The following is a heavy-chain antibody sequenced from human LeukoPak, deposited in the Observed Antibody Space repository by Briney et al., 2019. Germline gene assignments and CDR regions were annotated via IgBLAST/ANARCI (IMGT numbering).Heavy chain of an antibody. CDR1: GFTFSPYA. CDR3: ARDGPSDSDWCFDL. D-gene: IGHD2-21*02. Sequence: GRSLRLSCAASGFTFSPYAMYWVRQAPGKGLEWVAVISYDGTDKYYADFVKGRFTISRDNSKNTLYLQMNSLRAEDTAVYYCARDGPSDSDWCFDLWGRGTLVTVSS. CDR2: ISYDGTDK. V-gene: IGHV3-30*04. J-gene: IGHJ2*01.